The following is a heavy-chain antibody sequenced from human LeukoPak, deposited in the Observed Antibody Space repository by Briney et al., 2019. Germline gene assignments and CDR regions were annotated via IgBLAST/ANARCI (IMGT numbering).Heavy chain of an antibody. CDR3: ARDAGGSYPGGYYYYGMDV. CDR2: IYSGGST. Sequence: GGSLRLSCAASGFTVSSNYMSWVRQAPGKGLEWVSVIYSGGSTYYADSVKGRFTISRGNSKNTLYLQMNSLRAEDTAVYYCARDAGGSYPGGYYYYGMDVWGQGTTVTVSS. J-gene: IGHJ6*02. CDR1: GFTVSSNY. D-gene: IGHD1-26*01. V-gene: IGHV3-53*01.